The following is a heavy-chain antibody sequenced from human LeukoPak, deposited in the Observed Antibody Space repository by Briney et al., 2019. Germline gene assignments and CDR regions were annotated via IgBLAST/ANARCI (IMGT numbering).Heavy chain of an antibody. Sequence: SETLSLTCTVSGGSISSGDYYWSWIRQPPGKGLEWIGYISRSGSTYYSPSLKSRVTISVDMSKNQFSLKLSSVTAADTAVYYCARDVGRDYFDYWGQGTLVTVSS. J-gene: IGHJ4*02. CDR2: ISRSGST. CDR1: GGSISSGDYY. D-gene: IGHD3-10*01. CDR3: ARDVGRDYFDY. V-gene: IGHV4-30-4*01.